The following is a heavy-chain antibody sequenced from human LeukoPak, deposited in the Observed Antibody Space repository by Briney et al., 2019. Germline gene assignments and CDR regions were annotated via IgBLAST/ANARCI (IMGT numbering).Heavy chain of an antibody. Sequence: GGSLRLSCAVSGFTFSNDWMHGFRQARGKGLLFVSRISGDGTTTNYADSVKGRFTISRDNAKNMLYLQMDSLRAEDTAVYYCAGTWSFDYWGQGTLVTVSS. CDR2: ISGDGTTT. CDR3: AGTWSFDY. J-gene: IGHJ4*02. CDR1: GFTFSNDW. D-gene: IGHD2-15*01. V-gene: IGHV3-74*01.